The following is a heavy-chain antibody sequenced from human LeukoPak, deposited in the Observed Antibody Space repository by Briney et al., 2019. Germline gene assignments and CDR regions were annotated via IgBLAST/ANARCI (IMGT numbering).Heavy chain of an antibody. Sequence: PSETLSLTCAVSGYSLSSGYYWGWIRQPPGKGLEWIGSIFHSGSTYYNPSLKSRVNMSVDTSKSQISLKLSSVTAADTAVYYCARASGSYGSGSYYYYGMDVWGKGTMVTVSS. V-gene: IGHV4-38-2*01. CDR2: IFHSGST. J-gene: IGHJ6*04. D-gene: IGHD3-10*01. CDR1: GYSLSSGYY. CDR3: ARASGSYGSGSYYYYGMDV.